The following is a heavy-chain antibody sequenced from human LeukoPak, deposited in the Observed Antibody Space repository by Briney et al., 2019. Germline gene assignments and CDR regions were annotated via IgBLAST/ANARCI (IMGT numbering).Heavy chain of an antibody. J-gene: IGHJ4*02. Sequence: PSETLSLTCTVSGGSISGYCWGWIRQPPGKGLEWIGSMCYSGSTYHNPSLKSRVTIFVDTSKNQFSLKLSSVTAADTAVYYCARLVDTAMARFDFWGQGTLVTVSS. CDR1: GGSISGYC. V-gene: IGHV4-39*01. CDR2: MCYSGST. CDR3: ARLVDTAMARFDF. D-gene: IGHD5-18*01.